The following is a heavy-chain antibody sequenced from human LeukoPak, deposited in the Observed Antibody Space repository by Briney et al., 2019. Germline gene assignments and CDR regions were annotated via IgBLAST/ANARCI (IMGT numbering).Heavy chain of an antibody. CDR3: ASLPQSIAAAGTDWFDL. CDR1: GGTFSSYA. CDR2: IIPIFGTA. Sequence: SVKVSCKASGGTFSSYAISWVRQAPGQGLEWMGGIIPIFGTANYAQKFQGRVTITTDESTSTAYMELSSLRSEDTAVYYCASLPQSIAAAGTDWFDLWGRGTLVTVSS. J-gene: IGHJ2*01. V-gene: IGHV1-69*05. D-gene: IGHD6-13*01.